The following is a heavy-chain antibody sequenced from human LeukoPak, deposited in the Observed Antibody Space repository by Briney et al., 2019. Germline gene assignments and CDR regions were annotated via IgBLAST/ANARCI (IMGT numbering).Heavy chain of an antibody. CDR1: GGSISSYY. CDR2: IYYSGST. V-gene: IGHV4-59*01. Sequence: SETLSLTCTVSGGSISSYYWSWIRQPPGKGLEWIGYIYYSGSTNYNSSLKSRVTISVDTSKNQFSLELSSVTAADTAVYYCARGSGSYYNVLFDYWGQGTLVTVSS. CDR3: ARGSGSYYNVLFDY. J-gene: IGHJ4*02. D-gene: IGHD3-10*01.